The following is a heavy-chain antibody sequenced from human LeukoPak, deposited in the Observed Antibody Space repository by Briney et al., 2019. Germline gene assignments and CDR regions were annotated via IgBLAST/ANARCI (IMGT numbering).Heavy chain of an antibody. J-gene: IGHJ5*02. V-gene: IGHV2-26*01. CDR2: IFSNGEK. CDR3: ARINMIVATNWFDP. Sequence: SGPVLVKPTETLTLTCTVSGFSLSNARMGVSWIRQPPGKALEWLAHIFSNGEKSYSTSLKSRLTISKDTSKSQVVLTMTNMDPVDTATYYCARINMIVATNWFDPWGQGTLVTVSS. D-gene: IGHD3-22*01. CDR1: GFSLSNARMG.